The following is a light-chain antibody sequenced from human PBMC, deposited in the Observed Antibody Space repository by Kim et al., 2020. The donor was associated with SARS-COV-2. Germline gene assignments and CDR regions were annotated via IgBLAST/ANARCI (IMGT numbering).Light chain of an antibody. V-gene: IGKV1-13*02. J-gene: IGKJ5*01. Sequence: AVQLTQSPSSLSASVGDRVTITCRSSQGISSALAWYQQKPGKAPKLLIYHASTLESGVPSRFSGGGSGTDFTLTVSSLQPEDFATYYSQPIDSSPITFGQGRRLEIK. CDR2: HAS. CDR1: QGISSA. CDR3: QPIDSSPIT.